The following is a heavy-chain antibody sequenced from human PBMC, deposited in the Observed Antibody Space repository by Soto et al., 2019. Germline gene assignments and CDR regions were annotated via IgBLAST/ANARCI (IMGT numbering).Heavy chain of an antibody. V-gene: IGHV4-39*01. Sequence: QLQLQESGPGLVKPSETLSLTCTVSGGSIRSSSYYWGWIRQPPGKGLEWIGSFYYSGNTYYNPSLKNPVTISVDPSKDQFSMKLSSVTAADSAVYFCARVQQQYILSDPWGQGTLVTVSS. CDR1: GGSIRSSSYY. CDR3: ARVQQQYILSDP. J-gene: IGHJ5*02. CDR2: FYYSGNT. D-gene: IGHD6-13*01.